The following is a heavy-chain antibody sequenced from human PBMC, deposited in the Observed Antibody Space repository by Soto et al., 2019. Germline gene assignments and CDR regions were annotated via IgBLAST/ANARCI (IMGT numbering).Heavy chain of an antibody. CDR1: GFTFRSYG. CDR2: ISYDGSNK. D-gene: IGHD2-15*01. CDR3: AKAGMTPLGRTYYYYGMDV. V-gene: IGHV3-30*18. Sequence: PGGSLRLSCAASGFTFRSYGMHWVRQAPGKGLEWVAVISYDGSNKYYADSVKGRFTNSRDNSKNTLYLQMNSLRAEDTAVYYCAKAGMTPLGRTYYYYGMDVWGQGTTVTVSS. J-gene: IGHJ6*02.